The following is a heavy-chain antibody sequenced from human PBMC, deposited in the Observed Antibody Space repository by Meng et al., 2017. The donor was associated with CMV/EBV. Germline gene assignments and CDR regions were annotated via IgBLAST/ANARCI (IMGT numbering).Heavy chain of an antibody. CDR2: IYTSGST. V-gene: IGHV4-61*02. Sequence: QVHLQESGQGLVKPSQTLSLTCTVSGGSISSGSYYWSWIRQPAGKGLEWIGRIYTSGSTNYNPSLKSRVTISVDTSKNQFSLKLSSVTAADTAVYYCARVGRTSCYDYWGQGTLVTVSS. J-gene: IGHJ4*02. CDR3: ARVGRTSCYDY. CDR1: GGSISSGSYY. D-gene: IGHD2-2*01.